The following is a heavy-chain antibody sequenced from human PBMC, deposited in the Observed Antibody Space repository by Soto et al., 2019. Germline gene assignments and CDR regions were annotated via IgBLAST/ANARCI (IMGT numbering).Heavy chain of an antibody. CDR2: IIPIFGTA. CDR1: GGTFSSYA. J-gene: IGHJ6*02. Sequence: VKVSCKASGGTFSSYAVSWVRKATGQGLEWMGGIIPIFGTANYAQKFQGRVTITADESTSTAYMELSSLRSEDTAVYYCARDGRDYDFWSGPDYYYYGMDVWGQGTTVTVSS. V-gene: IGHV1-69*01. D-gene: IGHD3-3*01. CDR3: ARDGRDYDFWSGPDYYYYGMDV.